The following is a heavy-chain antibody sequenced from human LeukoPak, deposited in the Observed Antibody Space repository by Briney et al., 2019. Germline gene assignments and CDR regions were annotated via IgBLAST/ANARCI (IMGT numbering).Heavy chain of an antibody. V-gene: IGHV4-34*01. Sequence: SGTLSLTCAVYGGSFSGYYWSWIRQPPGKGLEWIGEINHSGSTNYNPSLKSRVTISVDTSKNQFSLKLSSVTAADTAVYYCARGGLYCYDSYPFQGYLDYWGQGTLVTVSS. CDR2: INHSGST. CDR3: ARGGLYCYDSYPFQGYLDY. J-gene: IGHJ4*02. CDR1: GGSFSGYY. D-gene: IGHD3-22*01.